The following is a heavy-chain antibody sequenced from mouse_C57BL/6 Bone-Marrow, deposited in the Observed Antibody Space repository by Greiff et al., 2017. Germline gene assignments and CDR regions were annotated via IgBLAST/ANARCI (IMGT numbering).Heavy chain of an antibody. CDR1: GYTFTTSP. CDR3: ARGGNYGGYYFDY. Sequence: VKLQQSGAELVKPGASVKMSCKASGYTFTTSPIEWMKQNHGKSLEWIGNFHPYNDDTKYNEKFKGKATLTVEKSSSTVYLELSRLTSDDSAVYYCARGGNYGGYYFDYWGQGTTLTVSS. D-gene: IGHD2-1*01. J-gene: IGHJ2*01. CDR2: FHPYNDDT. V-gene: IGHV1-47*01.